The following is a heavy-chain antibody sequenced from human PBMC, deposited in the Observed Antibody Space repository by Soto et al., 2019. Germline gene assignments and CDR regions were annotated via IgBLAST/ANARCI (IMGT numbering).Heavy chain of an antibody. Sequence: QVQLQESGPGLVKPSETLSLTCSVSGGSINSYWWSWIRQPAGKGLEWIGRVYSSGTTDYNPSLNSRATMSVETSKNQFSLKLTSVTAADTAVYYCARAIGSYAYAEGYWGQGIQVTVSS. CDR2: VYSSGTT. D-gene: IGHD2-2*01. CDR1: GGSINSYW. J-gene: IGHJ4*02. CDR3: ARAIGSYAYAEGY. V-gene: IGHV4-4*07.